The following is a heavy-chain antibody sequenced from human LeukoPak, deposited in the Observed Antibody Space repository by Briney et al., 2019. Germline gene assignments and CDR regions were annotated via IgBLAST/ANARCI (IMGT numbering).Heavy chain of an antibody. CDR1: GFTFSSYS. CDR2: ISSSSSYI. J-gene: IGHJ4*02. D-gene: IGHD6-13*01. V-gene: IGHV3-21*01. Sequence: GGSLRLSCAASGFTFSSYSMNWVRQAPGKGLEWVSSISSSSSYIYYADSVKGRFTISRDNAKNSLYLQMNSLRAEDAAVYYCARVRAVWGSSWRFDYWGQGTLVTVSS. CDR3: ARVRAVWGSSWRFDY.